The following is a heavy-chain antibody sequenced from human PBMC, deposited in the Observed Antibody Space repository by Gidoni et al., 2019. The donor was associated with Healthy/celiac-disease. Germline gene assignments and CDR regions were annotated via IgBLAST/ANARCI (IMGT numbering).Heavy chain of an antibody. D-gene: IGHD6-19*01. CDR2: INPSGGSK. CDR3: ARSLGYSSGWYPNFQH. V-gene: IGHV1-46*03. Sequence: QVQLVQSGAEVKKPGASVKVSCKASGYTFTSYYMHWVRQAPGQGLEWMGIINPSGGSKSYAQKFQGRVTMTRDTSTSTVYMELSSLRSEDTAVYYCARSLGYSSGWYPNFQHWGQGTLVTVSS. CDR1: GYTFTSYY. J-gene: IGHJ1*01.